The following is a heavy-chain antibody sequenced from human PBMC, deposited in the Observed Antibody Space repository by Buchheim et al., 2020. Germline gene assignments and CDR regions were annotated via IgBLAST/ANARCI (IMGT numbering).Heavy chain of an antibody. CDR3: AKASSTYHSGSGSTDY. Sequence: EVQLVESGGTLVHPGRSLTLSCAASGFTFDDYAMHWVRLIPGKGLEWVAGINWNSDSKDYADSVKGRFTISRDNAKNSLFLKMDSLRAEDTELYYCAKASSTYHSGSGSTDYWGQGT. D-gene: IGHD3-10*01. V-gene: IGHV3-9*01. J-gene: IGHJ4*02. CDR2: INWNSDSK. CDR1: GFTFDDYA.